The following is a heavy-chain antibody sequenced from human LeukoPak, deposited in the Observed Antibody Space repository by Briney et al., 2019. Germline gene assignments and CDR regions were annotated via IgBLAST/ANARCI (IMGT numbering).Heavy chain of an antibody. J-gene: IGHJ6*03. CDR1: SGSVSGGSYY. V-gene: IGHV4-61*01. D-gene: IGHD3-22*01. CDR2: IYDSGSA. Sequence: PSETPSLTCTVSSGSVSGGSYYWNWIRQPPGKGLEWIGYIYDSGSANYNPSHKSRVTISIDTSKNQFSLKLSSVTAADTAVYYCARDEDNSGRYYYYMDVWGKGTTVTVSS. CDR3: ARDEDNSGRYYYYMDV.